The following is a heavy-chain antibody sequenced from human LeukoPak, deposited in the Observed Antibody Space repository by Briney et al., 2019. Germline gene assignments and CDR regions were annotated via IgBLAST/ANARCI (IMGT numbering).Heavy chain of an antibody. V-gene: IGHV4-34*01. CDR1: GGSFSGYY. CDR3: ARTQWLLLRLSAFDI. D-gene: IGHD3-22*01. J-gene: IGHJ3*02. Sequence: SETLSLTCAVYGGSFSGYYWSWIRQPPGKGLEWIGEINHSGSTNYNPSLKSRVTISVDTSKNQFSLKLSSVTAADTAVYYCARTQWLLLRLSAFDIWGQGTMVTVSS. CDR2: INHSGST.